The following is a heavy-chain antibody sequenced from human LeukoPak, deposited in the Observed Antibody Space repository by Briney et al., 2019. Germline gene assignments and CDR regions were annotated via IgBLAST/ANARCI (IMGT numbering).Heavy chain of an antibody. CDR2: ISAYNGNT. J-gene: IGHJ5*02. D-gene: IGHD3-22*01. CDR1: GYTFTSYG. CDR3: ARASRDYYDSSGYLTFDP. V-gene: IGHV1-18*01. Sequence: GASVKASCKASGYTFTSYGISWVRQAPGQGLEWMGWISAYNGNTNYAQKLQGRVTMTTDTSTSTAYMELRSLRSDDTAVYYCARASRDYYDSSGYLTFDPWGQGTLVTVSS.